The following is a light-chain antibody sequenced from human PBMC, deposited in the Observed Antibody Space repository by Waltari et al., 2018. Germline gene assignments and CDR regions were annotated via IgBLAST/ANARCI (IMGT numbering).Light chain of an antibody. V-gene: IGKV3-11*01. Sequence: EIVLTQSPATLSLSPGERVTLSCRASQRVNRALAWYQQKPGQAPRLLIYDASNRATVIPARFSGSGSGTDFTLTISSREAEDFGVYYCQLRSNWRINFGQGTRLEIK. CDR2: DAS. CDR3: QLRSNWRIN. J-gene: IGKJ5*01. CDR1: QRVNRA.